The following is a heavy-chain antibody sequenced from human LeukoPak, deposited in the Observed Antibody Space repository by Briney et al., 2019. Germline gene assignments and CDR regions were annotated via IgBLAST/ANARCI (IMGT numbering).Heavy chain of an antibody. D-gene: IGHD3-10*01. Sequence: SETLSLTCTVSGVSISTSNSYWGWIRQPPGKGLEWIGEINHSGSTNYNPSLKSRVTISVDTSKNQFSLKLSSVTAADTAVYYCARSLLWFYGGAFDIWGQGAMVTVSS. CDR1: GVSISTSNSY. CDR3: ARSLLWFYGGAFDI. CDR2: INHSGST. J-gene: IGHJ3*02. V-gene: IGHV4-39*07.